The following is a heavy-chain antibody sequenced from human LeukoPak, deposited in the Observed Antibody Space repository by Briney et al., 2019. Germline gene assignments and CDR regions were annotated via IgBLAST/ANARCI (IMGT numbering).Heavy chain of an antibody. V-gene: IGHV4-59*01. CDR3: ARHKPGDAFDI. CDR1: GGSISSYH. J-gene: IGHJ3*02. Sequence: SETLSLTFSVSGGSISSYHWSWIQQPPGKGLEWIGYIYNSGSTNYNPSLKSRVTISVDTSTNQFSLKLSSVTAADTAVYYCARHKPGDAFDIWGQGTMVTVSS. CDR2: IYNSGST.